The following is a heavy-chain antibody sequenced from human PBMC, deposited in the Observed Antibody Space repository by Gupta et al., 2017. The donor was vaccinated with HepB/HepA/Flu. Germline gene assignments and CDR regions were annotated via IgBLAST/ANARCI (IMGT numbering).Heavy chain of an antibody. D-gene: IGHD5-24*01. CDR3: ARVERWPQWGSWDY. Sequence: EVQLVESGGSLVLPGGSLRLSCAASGFTVSGDYMSWGRQAPGKGLEWVSLIYSGGSTYYAESVKGRFTISRENSKNTLYLQMNSLRAEDTAVDYCARVERWPQWGSWDYWGQGTRVTVSS. J-gene: IGHJ4*02. CDR2: IYSGGST. V-gene: IGHV3-66*01. CDR1: GFTVSGDY.